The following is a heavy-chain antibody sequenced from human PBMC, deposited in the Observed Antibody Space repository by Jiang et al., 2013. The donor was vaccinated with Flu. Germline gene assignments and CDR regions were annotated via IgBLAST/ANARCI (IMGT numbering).Heavy chain of an antibody. D-gene: IGHD3-10*01. CDR1: YSFTDYW. CDR3: ARLRVSGSYYHFFDY. Sequence: YSFTDYWIGWVRQMPGKGLQWMGFIFPADSDTRYSPSFQGQVTMSADNSITTAYLQWSSLKASDTAMYYCARLRVSGSYYHFFDYWGQGTLVTVSS. J-gene: IGHJ4*02. V-gene: IGHV5-51*01. CDR2: IFPADSDT.